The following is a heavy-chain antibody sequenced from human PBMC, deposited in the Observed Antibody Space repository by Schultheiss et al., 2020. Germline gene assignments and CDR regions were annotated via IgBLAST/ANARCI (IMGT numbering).Heavy chain of an antibody. CDR2: ISASGDTT. J-gene: IGHJ5*02. CDR1: GFTFSSYA. D-gene: IGHD6-13*01. Sequence: GGSLRLSCAASGFTFSSYAMSWVRQVPGKGLEWVSAISASGDTTFYADSVKGRFTISRDDSRNTLYLQMNSLRAEDTAVYYCAKDRRGSSWSLTAFDPWGQGTLVTVSS. CDR3: AKDRRGSSWSLTAFDP. V-gene: IGHV3-23*01.